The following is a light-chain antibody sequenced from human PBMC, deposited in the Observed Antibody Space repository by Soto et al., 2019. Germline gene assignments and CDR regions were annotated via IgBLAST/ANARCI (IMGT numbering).Light chain of an antibody. CDR1: NSNIGTTT. V-gene: IGLV1-44*01. CDR3: AAWDDSLNAVV. Sequence: QAVVTQPPSASGAPGQRVTISCSGSNSNIGTTTVNWYQHVPGTAPKLLIYSSSQRPSGVPDRFSGSRSGTSASLAISGLQFEDEADYYCAAWDDSLNAVVFGGGTKLTVL. CDR2: SSS. J-gene: IGLJ2*01.